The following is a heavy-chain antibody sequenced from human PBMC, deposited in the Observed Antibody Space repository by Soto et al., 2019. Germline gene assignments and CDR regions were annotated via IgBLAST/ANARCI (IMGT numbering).Heavy chain of an antibody. CDR3: AREFSVALDY. CDR2: INHSGST. V-gene: IGHV4-34*01. CDR1: GGSFSGYY. J-gene: IGHJ4*02. Sequence: SETLSLTCAVYGGSFSGYYWSWIRQPPGKGLEWIGEINHSGSTNYNPSLKSRVTISVDTSKNQFSLKLSSVTAADTAVYYCAREFSVALDYCGQGTLVTVSS.